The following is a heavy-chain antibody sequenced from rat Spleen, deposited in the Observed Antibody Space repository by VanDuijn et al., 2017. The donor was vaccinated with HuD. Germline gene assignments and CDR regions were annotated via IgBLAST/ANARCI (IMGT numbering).Heavy chain of an antibody. CDR2: ITHTGDTT. CDR1: GFTFNNYW. Sequence: EVQLVESGGGLVQPGRSLKLSCVASGFTFNNYWMTWIRQAPGKGLEWVASITHTGDTTYYPDSVKGRFTISRDNAKSTLYLQMNSLRSEDTATYYCARLGIAAIGNWFASWGQGTLVTVSS. D-gene: IGHD1-2*01. CDR3: ARLGIAAIGNWFAS. J-gene: IGHJ3*01. V-gene: IGHV5-31*01.